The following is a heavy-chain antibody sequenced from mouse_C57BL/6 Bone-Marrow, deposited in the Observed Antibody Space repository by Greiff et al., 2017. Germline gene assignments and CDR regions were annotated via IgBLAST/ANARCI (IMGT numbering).Heavy chain of an antibody. CDR1: GFSLTSYG. J-gene: IGHJ4*01. V-gene: IGHV2-5*01. Sequence: VQLQQSGPGLVQPSQSLSITCTVSGFSLTSYGVHWVRQSPGKGLEWLGVIWRGGSTDYNAAFMSRLSITKDNSTSQVFFKMNRLQSDDTAVYYCANNGCVSGYYALDYWGQGTSVTVSA. CDR3: ANNGCVSGYYALDY. D-gene: IGHD1-3*01. CDR2: IWRGGST.